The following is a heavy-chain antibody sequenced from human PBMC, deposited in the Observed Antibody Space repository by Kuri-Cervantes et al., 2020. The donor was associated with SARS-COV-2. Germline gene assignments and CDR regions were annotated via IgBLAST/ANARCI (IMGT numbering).Heavy chain of an antibody. Sequence: GGSLRLSCAASGFTFSSYAMSWVRQAPGKGLEWVSAISGSGGSTYYADSVKGRLTISRDNSKNTLYLQMNSLRAEDTAVYYCASGGIAAAGTGWFDPWGQGTLVTVSS. J-gene: IGHJ5*02. V-gene: IGHV3-23*01. CDR1: GFTFSSYA. CDR2: ISGSGGST. D-gene: IGHD6-13*01. CDR3: ASGGIAAAGTGWFDP.